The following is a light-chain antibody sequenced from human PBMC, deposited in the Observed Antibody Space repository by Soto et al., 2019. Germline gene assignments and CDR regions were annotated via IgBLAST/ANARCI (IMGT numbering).Light chain of an antibody. Sequence: QSVLTQPASVSGSPGQSIAISCTGTSSDVGGYNYVSWYQQHPVKTPNLMIYDVSNRPSGVSNRFSGSKSGNTASLTISGLQAEDEADYYCSSYTSSSTWVFGGGTKLTVL. CDR2: DVS. V-gene: IGLV2-14*01. J-gene: IGLJ3*02. CDR3: SSYTSSSTWV. CDR1: SSDVGGYNY.